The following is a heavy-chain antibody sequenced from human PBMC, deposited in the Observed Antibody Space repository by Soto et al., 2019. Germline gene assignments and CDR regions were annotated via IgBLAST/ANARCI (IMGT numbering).Heavy chain of an antibody. CDR2: INHSGST. CDR3: ARVTGSSYGNYYYYGMDV. CDR1: GGSFSGYY. D-gene: IGHD5-18*01. V-gene: IGHV4-34*01. J-gene: IGHJ6*02. Sequence: PSETLSLTCAVYGGSFSGYYWSWIRQPPGKGLEWIGEINHSGSTNYNPSLKSRVTISVDTSKNQFSLKLSSVTAADTAVYYCARVTGSSYGNYYYYGMDVWGQGTTVTVSS.